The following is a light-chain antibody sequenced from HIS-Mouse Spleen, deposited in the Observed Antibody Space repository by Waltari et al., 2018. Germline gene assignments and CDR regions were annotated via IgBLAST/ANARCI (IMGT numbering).Light chain of an antibody. V-gene: IGLV2-14*01. CDR1: SSHVGGYNH. Sequence: QSALTQPASVSGSPGQSITISCTGTSSHVGGYNHIPWYQQPPGKAPKRMIYEVSNRPSGVSNRFSGSKSGNTASLTISGLQAEDEADYYCSSYTSSSPYVVFGGGTKLTVL. CDR3: SSYTSSSPYVV. CDR2: EVS. J-gene: IGLJ2*01.